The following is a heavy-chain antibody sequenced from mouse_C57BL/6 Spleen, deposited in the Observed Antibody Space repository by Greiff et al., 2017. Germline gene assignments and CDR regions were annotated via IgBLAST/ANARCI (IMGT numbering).Heavy chain of an antibody. Sequence: DVQLQESGPGLVKPSQSLSLTCSVTGYSITSGYYWNWIRQFPGNKLEWMGYISYDGSNNYNPSLKNRISITRDTSKNQFFLKLNSVTTEDTATYYCARHRGSSYDYWGQGTTLTVSS. V-gene: IGHV3-6*01. J-gene: IGHJ2*01. D-gene: IGHD1-1*01. CDR2: ISYDGSN. CDR1: GYSITSGYY. CDR3: ARHRGSSYDY.